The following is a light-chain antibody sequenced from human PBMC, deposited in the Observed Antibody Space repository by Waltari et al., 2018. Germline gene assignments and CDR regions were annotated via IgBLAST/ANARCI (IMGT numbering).Light chain of an antibody. Sequence: EIVLTQSPATLSLSPGERATLSCRASQSVSSSLAWYQQKPGQAPRLLIHDASNRATGIPARFSGSGSGTDFTLTISSLEPEDFAVYYCQQRSSNWFTFGGGTKVEIK. CDR1: QSVSSS. V-gene: IGKV3-11*01. J-gene: IGKJ4*01. CDR2: DAS. CDR3: QQRSSNWFT.